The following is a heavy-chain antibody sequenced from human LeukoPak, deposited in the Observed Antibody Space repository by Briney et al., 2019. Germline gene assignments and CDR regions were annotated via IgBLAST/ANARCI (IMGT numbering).Heavy chain of an antibody. Sequence: GGSLRLSCAASGFTCSSYAMHWVRQAPGKGLEWVAVISYDGSNKYYADSVKGRFTISRDNSKNTLYLQMNSLRAEDTAVYYCARDTVYCTNGVCYNQYYYYGMDVWGQGTTVTVSS. J-gene: IGHJ6*02. D-gene: IGHD2-8*01. CDR3: ARDTVYCTNGVCYNQYYYYGMDV. V-gene: IGHV3-30-3*01. CDR1: GFTCSSYA. CDR2: ISYDGSNK.